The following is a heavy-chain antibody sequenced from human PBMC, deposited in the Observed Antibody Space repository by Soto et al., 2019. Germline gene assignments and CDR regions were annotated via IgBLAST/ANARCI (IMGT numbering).Heavy chain of an antibody. J-gene: IGHJ3*01. CDR1: GGSISISNW. V-gene: IGHV4-4*02. CDR3: ARDTRVAWLVPGAGAFDR. Sequence: PSDTLSLTCAVSGGSISISNWWSWVRQPPGKGLEWMGEIYHSGSTNYNPSLKSRVTISVDKSKNQFSLKLSSVTAADTAVYYCARDTRVAWLVPGAGAFDRWGQGTMVTVSS. D-gene: IGHD6-19*01. CDR2: IYHSGST.